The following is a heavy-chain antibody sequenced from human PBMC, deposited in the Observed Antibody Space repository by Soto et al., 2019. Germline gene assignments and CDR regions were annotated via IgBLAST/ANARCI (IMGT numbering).Heavy chain of an antibody. CDR3: VRFRLYCSVTGLFADAFDI. CDR2: IKEDGSEK. J-gene: IGHJ3*02. D-gene: IGHD2-2*01. V-gene: IGHV3-7*01. CDR1: GFTFSNYW. Sequence: EEQLVESGGGLVQPGGSLRLSCAASGFTFSNYWMSWVRQAPGKGLEWVANIKEDGSEKYSVDSVKGRFTISRDNAKNAVYLQMNSLRGEDTAVYYWVRFRLYCSVTGLFADAFDIWGQGTMVTVSS.